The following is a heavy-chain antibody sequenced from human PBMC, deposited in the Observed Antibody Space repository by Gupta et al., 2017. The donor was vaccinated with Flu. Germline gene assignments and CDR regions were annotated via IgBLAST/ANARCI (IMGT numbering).Heavy chain of an antibody. J-gene: IGHJ4*02. V-gene: IGHV2-5*02. CDR2: TYWDDDK. D-gene: IGHD1-1*01. CDR3: AHMRGERRHVDD. Sequence: QITLTASRPPLVKPTPPLTLPFPFSGFSLSTRGVGVGWIRQPPGKALEGLALTYWDDDKRDSPSRKSRLTITKDTSKNQVVLTMTNMDPVDTATYYCAHMRGERRHVDDGGQGILVTVSS. CDR1: GFSLSTRGVG.